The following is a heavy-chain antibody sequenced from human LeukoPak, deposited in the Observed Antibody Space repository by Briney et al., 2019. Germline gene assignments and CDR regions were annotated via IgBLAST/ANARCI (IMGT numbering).Heavy chain of an antibody. Sequence: GGSLRLSCAASGFTFSSYAMNWVRQAPGKGLEWVSWTGSTGVSTFYADSVKGRFTVSSDNSKNTLSLQMNSLRAEDTAVYYCGKDPGVVPAHYFDYWGQGTLVTVSS. CDR1: GFTFSSYA. V-gene: IGHV3-23*01. J-gene: IGHJ4*02. D-gene: IGHD2-2*01. CDR2: TGSTGVST. CDR3: GKDPGVVPAHYFDY.